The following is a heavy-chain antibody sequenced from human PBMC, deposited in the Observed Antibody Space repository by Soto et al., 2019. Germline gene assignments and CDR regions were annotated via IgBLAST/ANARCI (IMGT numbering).Heavy chain of an antibody. CDR1: GFSFISHV. J-gene: IGHJ4*02. CDR3: ANGMGLSF. V-gene: IGHV3-23*01. D-gene: IGHD1-20*01. Sequence: EVQLLESGGDLVQPGGSLRLSCVASGFSFISHVLTWVRQAPGKGLEWVSAMNGDGRHIFYADSVKGRFTISRDNSKDTLSLQMSRLRAVDTAVYYCANGMGLSFWGQGTLVPVSS. CDR2: MNGDGRHI.